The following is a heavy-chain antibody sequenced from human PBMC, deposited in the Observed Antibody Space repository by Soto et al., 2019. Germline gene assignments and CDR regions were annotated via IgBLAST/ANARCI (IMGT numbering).Heavy chain of an antibody. CDR2: IYYSGST. V-gene: IGHV4-31*03. CDR3: ARDFTDSSGPTIGMHV. J-gene: IGHJ6*02. Sequence: SETPSLTCTVSGGSISSGGYYWSWIRQHPGKGLEWIGYIYYSGSTYYNPSLKSRVTISVDTSKNQFSLKLSSVTAADTAGYYCARDFTDSSGPTIGMHVWGQGTTVTVSS. CDR1: GGSISSGGYY. D-gene: IGHD6-19*01.